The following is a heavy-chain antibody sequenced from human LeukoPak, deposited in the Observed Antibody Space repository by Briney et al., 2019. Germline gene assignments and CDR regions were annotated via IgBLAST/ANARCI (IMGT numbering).Heavy chain of an antibody. Sequence: GGSLRLSCAASGFAFSDYYMSWFRQAPGRGLEWVSYISNSGSHTSYADSVKGRFTISRDNAKNSLSLQVNSLRADDTAVYYCARVGSIAAAGSPDYWGQGTLITVSS. D-gene: IGHD6-13*01. CDR2: ISNSGSHT. V-gene: IGHV3-11*06. CDR1: GFAFSDYY. CDR3: ARVGSIAAAGSPDY. J-gene: IGHJ4*02.